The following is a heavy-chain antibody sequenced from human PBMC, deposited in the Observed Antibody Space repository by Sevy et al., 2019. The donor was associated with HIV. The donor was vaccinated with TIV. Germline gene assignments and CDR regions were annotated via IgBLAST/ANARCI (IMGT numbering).Heavy chain of an antibody. Sequence: GGSLRLSCAVSGFTFNNAWMNWVRQAPGTGLQWVGLIKSKIDGETTDYAAPVKGRFTISRDDSKNTLFLQMNSLKIGDTAVYYGATAPGYYDSAPFDYWGPGTLVTVSS. J-gene: IGHJ4*02. V-gene: IGHV3-15*01. CDR1: GFTFNNAW. D-gene: IGHD3-22*01. CDR2: IKSKIDGETT. CDR3: ATAPGYYDSAPFDY.